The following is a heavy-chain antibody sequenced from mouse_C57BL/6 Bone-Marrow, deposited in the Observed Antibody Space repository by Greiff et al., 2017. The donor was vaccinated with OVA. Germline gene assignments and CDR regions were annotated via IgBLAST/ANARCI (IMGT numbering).Heavy chain of an antibody. D-gene: IGHD2-1*01. CDR2: INPGSGGT. V-gene: IGHV1-54*01. Sequence: VQLQQSGAELVRPGTSVKVSCKASGYAFTNYLIEWVKQRPGQGLEWIGVINPGSGGTNYNEKFKGKATLTADKSSSTAYMQLSSLTSEDSAVYFCARPLYYSYAMDYWGQGTSVTVSS. J-gene: IGHJ4*01. CDR3: ARPLYYSYAMDY. CDR1: GYAFTNYL.